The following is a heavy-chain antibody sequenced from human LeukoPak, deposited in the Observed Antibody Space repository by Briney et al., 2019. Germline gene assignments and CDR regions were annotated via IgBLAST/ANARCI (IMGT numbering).Heavy chain of an antibody. CDR1: GGSISSYY. Sequence: SETLSLTCTVSGGSISSYYWSWIRQPPGKGLEWIGYIYYSGSTNYNPSLKSRVTISVDTSKNQFSLKLSSVTAADTAVYYCARGGYIATANWFDPWGQGTLVTVSS. CDR2: IYYSGST. J-gene: IGHJ5*02. CDR3: ARGGYIATANWFDP. V-gene: IGHV4-59*01. D-gene: IGHD6-13*01.